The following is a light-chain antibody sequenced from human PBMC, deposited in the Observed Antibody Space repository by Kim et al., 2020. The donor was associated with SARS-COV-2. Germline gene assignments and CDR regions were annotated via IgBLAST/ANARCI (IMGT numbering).Light chain of an antibody. Sequence: QSVSISDTGTSSDIGRYNYVSWYQQHPCKVPKLMIYEVSKRPSGVPDRFSGSKSDNTASLTVSGLQAEDEADYYCSSYAGSNNFVVFGGGTQLTVL. CDR3: SSYAGSNNFVV. CDR2: EVS. J-gene: IGLJ2*01. CDR1: SSDIGRYNY. V-gene: IGLV2-8*01.